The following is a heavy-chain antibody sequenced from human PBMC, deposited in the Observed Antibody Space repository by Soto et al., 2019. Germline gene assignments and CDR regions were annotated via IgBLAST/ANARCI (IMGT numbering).Heavy chain of an antibody. V-gene: IGHV3-33*01. Sequence: QVQLVESGGGVVQPGRSLRLSCAASGFTFSSYGMHWVRQAPGKGLEWVAVIWYDGSNKYYADSVKGRFTISRDNSDNTLYLQRHSLRAEDTAVYYCARVWAKYDFWSEYWYFDLWGRGTLVTVSS. CDR1: GFTFSSYG. D-gene: IGHD3-3*01. CDR2: IWYDGSNK. CDR3: ARVWAKYDFWSEYWYFDL. J-gene: IGHJ2*01.